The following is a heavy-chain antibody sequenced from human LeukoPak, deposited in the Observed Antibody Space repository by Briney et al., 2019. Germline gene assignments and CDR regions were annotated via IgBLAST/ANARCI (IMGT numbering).Heavy chain of an antibody. CDR1: GFTFDDYT. CDR3: AKEDSSGYYYFDY. Sequence: GGSLRLSCAASGFTFDDYTMHWVRQAPGKGLEWVSLISWDGGSTYYADSVKGRFTISRDNSKNSLYLQMNSLRTEDTALYYCAKEDSSGYYYFDYWGQGTPVTVSS. V-gene: IGHV3-43*01. CDR2: ISWDGGST. D-gene: IGHD3-22*01. J-gene: IGHJ4*02.